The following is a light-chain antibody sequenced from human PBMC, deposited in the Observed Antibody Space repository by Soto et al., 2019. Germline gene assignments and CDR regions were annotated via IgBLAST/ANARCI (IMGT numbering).Light chain of an antibody. CDR1: QLVVTDY. CDR3: QLFGRSAT. CDR2: GAL. Sequence: DIVLTQSPGTLSLSPGGRATLSCRASQLVVTDYLHWYQQKPGQAPRLLIYGALNRATGIPDRFSGSGSRTDFTLTINRLEPEDCAVYYCQLFGRSATFGPGTKVDVK. J-gene: IGKJ3*01. V-gene: IGKV3-20*01.